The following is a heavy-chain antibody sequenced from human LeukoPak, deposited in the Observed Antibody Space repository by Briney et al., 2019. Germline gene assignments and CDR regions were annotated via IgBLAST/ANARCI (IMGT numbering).Heavy chain of an antibody. CDR3: VKDGIAVAEPDF. V-gene: IGHV3-23*01. D-gene: IGHD6-19*01. Sequence: PGGSLRLSCAASGFTFSSYAMSWVRQAPGKGLEWVSAISGSGGSTYYADSVKGRFTISRDNSKNTLYLQMKSLTAEDAARYYCVKDGIAVAEPDFWGQGVLVTVSS. CDR2: ISGSGGST. J-gene: IGHJ4*02. CDR1: GFTFSSYA.